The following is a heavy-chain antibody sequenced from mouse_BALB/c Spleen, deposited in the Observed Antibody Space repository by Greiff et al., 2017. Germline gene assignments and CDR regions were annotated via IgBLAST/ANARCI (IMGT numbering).Heavy chain of an antibody. J-gene: IGHJ3*01. V-gene: IGHV5-12-2*01. CDR2: ISNGGGST. CDR3: ARQGNWVWVAY. CDR1: GFTFSSYT. D-gene: IGHD4-1*01. Sequence: EVKLVESGGGLVQPGGSLKLSCAASGFTFSSYTMSWVRQTPEKRLEWVAYISNGGGSTYYPATVKGRFTISRDNAKNTLYLQMSSLKSEDTAMYYCARQGNWVWVAYWGQGTLVTVSA.